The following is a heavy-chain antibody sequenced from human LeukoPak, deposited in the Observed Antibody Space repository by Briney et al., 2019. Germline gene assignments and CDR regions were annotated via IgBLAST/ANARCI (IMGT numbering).Heavy chain of an antibody. D-gene: IGHD3-10*01. V-gene: IGHV4-34*01. J-gene: IGHJ5*02. CDR1: GGSISSYY. CDR3: ARTISITMVRGSVAVDWFDP. Sequence: SETLSLTCXVSGGSISSYYWSWIRQPPGKGLEWIGEINHSGSTNYNPSLKSRVTISVDTSKNQFSLKLSSVTAADTAVYYCARTISITMVRGSVAVDWFDPWGQGTLVTVSS. CDR2: INHSGST.